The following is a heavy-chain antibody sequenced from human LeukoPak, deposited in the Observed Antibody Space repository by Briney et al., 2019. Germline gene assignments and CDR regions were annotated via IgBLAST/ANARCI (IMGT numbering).Heavy chain of an antibody. Sequence: GGSLRLSCAASGFTFSNYAMHWVRHAPGKGLELVAVVSYDGSNKYYADSVKGRFTISRDNSKNTLYLQMNSLRAEDAAVYYCATIGDRRSGELYRIDYWGQGTLVTVSS. CDR2: VSYDGSNK. J-gene: IGHJ4*02. CDR3: ATIGDRRSGELYRIDY. CDR1: GFTFSNYA. D-gene: IGHD1-26*01. V-gene: IGHV3-30-3*01.